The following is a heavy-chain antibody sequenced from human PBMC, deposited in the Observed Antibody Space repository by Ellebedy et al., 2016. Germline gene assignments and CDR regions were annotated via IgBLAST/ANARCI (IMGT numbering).Heavy chain of an antibody. CDR1: GGSISSYY. V-gene: IGHV4-59*01. CDR3: ARPYGYTDAFYI. D-gene: IGHD5-18*01. J-gene: IGHJ3*02. CDR2: IYYSGST. Sequence: SETLSLTCTVSGGSISSYYWSWIRQPPGKGLEWIGYIYYSGSTNYNPSLKSRVTISIDTSKNQFSLKLSSVTAADTAVYYCARPYGYTDAFYIWGQGTMVTVSS.